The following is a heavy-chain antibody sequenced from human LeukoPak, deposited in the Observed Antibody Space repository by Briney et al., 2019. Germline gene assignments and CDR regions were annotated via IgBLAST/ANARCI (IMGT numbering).Heavy chain of an antibody. V-gene: IGHV3-30*02. CDR2: IQDDGATT. CDR1: GLTFSNFP. D-gene: IGHD3-22*01. J-gene: IGHJ4*02. CDR3: ATQSITLVVVISPFDY. Sequence: GGSLRLSCAASGLTFSNFPMHWVRQAPGKGLEWVALIQDDGATTNYVDSARGRFTISRDNSKSTVYLQMNSLKPDDTAVYYCATQSITLVVVISPFDYWGQGTLVTVSS.